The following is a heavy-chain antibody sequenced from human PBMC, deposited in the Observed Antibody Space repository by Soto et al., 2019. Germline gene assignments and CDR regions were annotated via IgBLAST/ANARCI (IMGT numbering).Heavy chain of an antibody. CDR3: ARHKQGTDWFDP. CDR1: GGSIISGGFL. Sequence: SETLSLTCAVSGGSIISGGFLWGWIRQPPGKGLEWIGSISDSGITHYSPSLKSRVTISVDTSQNQFSVWLSSVTAADTAIYYCARHKQGTDWFDPWGQGSLVTVSS. CDR2: ISDSGIT. V-gene: IGHV4-39*01. J-gene: IGHJ5*02.